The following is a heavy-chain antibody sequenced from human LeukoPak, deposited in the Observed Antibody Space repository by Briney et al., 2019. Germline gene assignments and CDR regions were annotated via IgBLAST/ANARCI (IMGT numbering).Heavy chain of an antibody. D-gene: IGHD2-21*01. Sequence: SETLSLTCSVSGGSISSSSYHWGWLRQSPGKGLEWIGSMYYRGTTYENSSLKSRLTLSIDTSNNQFSLKLTSVTAADTAVYFCAREYSRSVVAGSRPDLWGQGLLVTVSS. CDR3: AREYSRSVVAGSRPDL. CDR1: GGSISSSSYH. J-gene: IGHJ4*02. V-gene: IGHV4-39*02. CDR2: MYYRGTT.